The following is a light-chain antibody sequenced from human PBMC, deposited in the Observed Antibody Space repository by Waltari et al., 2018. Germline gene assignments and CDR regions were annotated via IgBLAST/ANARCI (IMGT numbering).Light chain of an antibody. V-gene: IGKV4-1*01. J-gene: IGKJ1*01. CDR3: QQYDSNSWT. CDR2: WAS. CDR1: QSVISSFNNKNY. Sequence: DIVMTQSPDSLAVSLGERATINCKSSQSVISSFNNKNYLTWFQQKAGEPPKLLIYWASTRESGVPDRFSGSGSGTDFTLTISGLQPDDFATYYCQQYDSNSWTFGQGTKVEIK.